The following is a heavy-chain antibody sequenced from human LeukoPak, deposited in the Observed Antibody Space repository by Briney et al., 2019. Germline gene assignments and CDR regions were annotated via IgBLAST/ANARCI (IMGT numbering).Heavy chain of an antibody. D-gene: IGHD6-13*01. Sequence: SETLSLTCTVSGDSISSSSYYWGWIRQPPGKGLEWIGYIYYSGSTNYNPSLKSRVTISVDTSKNQFSLKLSSVTAADTAVYYCARGSRGGSSWYYFDYWGQGTLVTVSS. CDR3: ARGSRGGSSWYYFDY. CDR2: IYYSGST. V-gene: IGHV4-61*05. CDR1: GDSISSSSYY. J-gene: IGHJ4*02.